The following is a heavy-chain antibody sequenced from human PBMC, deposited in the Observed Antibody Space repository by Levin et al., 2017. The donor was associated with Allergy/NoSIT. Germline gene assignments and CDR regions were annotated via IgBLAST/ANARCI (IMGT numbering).Heavy chain of an antibody. J-gene: IGHJ4*02. CDR1: GFTFSSYS. V-gene: IGHV3-21*01. Sequence: PGGSLRLSCEASGFTFSSYSMNWVRQAPGKGLEWVSSIDTSTYTHYADSVKGRFTISRDNAKNSLYLQVNSLRPEDTAVYYCARVPGYYDGSGYRNTYYFDYWGQGTLVTVSS. CDR3: ARVPGYYDGSGYRNTYYFDY. D-gene: IGHD3-22*01. CDR2: IDTSTYT.